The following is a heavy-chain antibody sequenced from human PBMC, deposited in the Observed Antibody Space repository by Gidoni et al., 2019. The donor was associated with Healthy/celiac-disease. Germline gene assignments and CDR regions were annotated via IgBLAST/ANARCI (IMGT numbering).Heavy chain of an antibody. V-gene: IGHV3-21*01. D-gene: IGHD6-19*01. CDR3: ARDPVRGSGWGPGWFDP. J-gene: IGHJ5*02. Sequence: LEWVSSISSSSSYIYYADSVKGRFTISRDNAKNSLYLQMNSLRAEDTAVYYCARDPVRGSGWGPGWFDPWGQGTLVTVSS. CDR2: ISSSSSYI.